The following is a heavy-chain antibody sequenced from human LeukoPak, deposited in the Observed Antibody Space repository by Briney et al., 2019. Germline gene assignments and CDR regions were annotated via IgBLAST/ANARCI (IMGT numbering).Heavy chain of an antibody. CDR2: ISSSGSYI. V-gene: IGHV3-21*01. CDR3: ARDLGYSSSWDAY. J-gene: IGHJ4*02. CDR1: GFTFSSYS. D-gene: IGHD6-13*01. Sequence: GGSLRLSCAASGFTFSSYSMNWVRQAPGKGLEWVSSISSSGSYIYYADSVKGRFTISRDNAKNSLYLQMNSLRAEDTAVYYCARDLGYSSSWDAYWGQGTLVTVSS.